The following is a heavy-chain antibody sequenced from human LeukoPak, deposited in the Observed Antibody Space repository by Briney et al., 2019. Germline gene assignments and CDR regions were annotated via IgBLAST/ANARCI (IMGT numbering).Heavy chain of an antibody. CDR3: ARDRVGATLQRFDY. Sequence: GGSLRLSCAASGFTVSSKYMSWVRQAPGKGLEWVSVIYSGGSTYYADSVKGRLTISRDSSKNTLHLQMNSLRAEDTAVYYCARDRVGATLQRFDYWGQGTLVTVSS. CDR1: GFTVSSKY. V-gene: IGHV3-66*01. CDR2: IYSGGST. J-gene: IGHJ4*02. D-gene: IGHD1-26*01.